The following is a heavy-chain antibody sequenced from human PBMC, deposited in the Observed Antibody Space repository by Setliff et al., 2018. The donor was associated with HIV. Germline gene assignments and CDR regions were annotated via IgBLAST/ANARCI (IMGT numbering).Heavy chain of an antibody. D-gene: IGHD3-10*01. J-gene: IGHJ3*02. Sequence: GASLKVSCKASGYTFTSYYMHWVRQAPGQGLEWMGIINPSGGSTSYAQKFQGRVTMTRDTSTSTVYMELSSLRSEDTAVYYCARAGDYYGSGSYSSDAFDIWGQGTMVTVSS. CDR2: INPSGGST. CDR1: GYTFTSYY. V-gene: IGHV1-46*01. CDR3: ARAGDYYGSGSYSSDAFDI.